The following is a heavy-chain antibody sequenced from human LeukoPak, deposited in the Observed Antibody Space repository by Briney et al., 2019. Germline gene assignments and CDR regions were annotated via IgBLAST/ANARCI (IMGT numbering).Heavy chain of an antibody. CDR1: GYSFTSYW. D-gene: IGHD3-22*01. V-gene: IGHV5-51*01. Sequence: GESLKISCKGSGYSFTSYWIGWVRQMPGKGLEWMGIIYPGDSDTRYSPSFQGQVTISADKSISTAYLQWSSLKASDTAMYYCARHASRYYDSGPGAFDIWGQGTMVTVSS. J-gene: IGHJ3*02. CDR2: IYPGDSDT. CDR3: ARHASRYYDSGPGAFDI.